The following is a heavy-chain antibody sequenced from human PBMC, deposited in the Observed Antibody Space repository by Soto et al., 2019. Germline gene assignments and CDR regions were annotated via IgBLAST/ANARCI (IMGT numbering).Heavy chain of an antibody. V-gene: IGHV3-9*01. J-gene: IGHJ4*02. Sequence: EVDLVESGGGLAQPGRSLRLSCVASGFTFDDHGMHWVRQIPGRGLEWVSGISWNSGSIGYAESVKGRFTIFRDNAKNSLYLEMNTLRQEDTALYYSVRDTSSGWHLKDHWGQGVQVSVSS. CDR1: GFTFDDHG. CDR3: VRDTSSGWHLKDH. CDR2: ISWNSGSI. D-gene: IGHD3-9*01.